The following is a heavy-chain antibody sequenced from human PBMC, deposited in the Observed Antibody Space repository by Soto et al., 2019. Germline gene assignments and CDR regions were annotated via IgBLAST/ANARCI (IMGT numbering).Heavy chain of an antibody. D-gene: IGHD3-10*01. CDR2: INPNSGGT. CDR3: ARGVYGSGNYYTGPSAFDI. V-gene: IGHV1-2*04. CDR1: GYTFTGYY. J-gene: IGHJ3*02. Sequence: ASVKVSCKASGYTFTGYYMHWVRQAPGQGLEWMGWINPNSGGTNYAQKFQGWVTMTRDTSISTAYMELNSLRSEDTARYYCARGVYGSGNYYTGPSAFDIWGQGTMVTVSS.